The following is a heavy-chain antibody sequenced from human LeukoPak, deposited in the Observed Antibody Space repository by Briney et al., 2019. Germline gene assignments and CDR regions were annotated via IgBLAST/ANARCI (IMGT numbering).Heavy chain of an antibody. D-gene: IGHD2-15*01. J-gene: IGHJ6*04. V-gene: IGHV3-23*01. CDR2: ITGGDYNT. Sequence: GGSLRLSCAASGFSFNSYAMSWVRQAPGKGLECVSAITGGDYNTYYADFVKGRFAISRNNSKNTLYLQLNTLRAEDTAVYYCAKFYGSSWYAALDVWGKGTTVIVSS. CDR3: AKFYGSSWYAALDV. CDR1: GFSFNSYA.